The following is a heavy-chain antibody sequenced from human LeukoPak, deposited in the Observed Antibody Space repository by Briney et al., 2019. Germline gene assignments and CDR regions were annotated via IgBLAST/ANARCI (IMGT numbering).Heavy chain of an antibody. CDR2: IYPGDFDT. V-gene: IGHV5-51*01. Sequence: GASLQISCQGSGYSFPSYWIGWVRQLPGKGLEWMGIIYPGDFDTRYSPSFQGQVTISADKSISTAYLQWTSLQASDTAMYYCARLSGYYDSTAGFFDNWGQGTLLTVSS. J-gene: IGHJ4*02. D-gene: IGHD3-22*01. CDR1: GYSFPSYW. CDR3: ARLSGYYDSTAGFFDN.